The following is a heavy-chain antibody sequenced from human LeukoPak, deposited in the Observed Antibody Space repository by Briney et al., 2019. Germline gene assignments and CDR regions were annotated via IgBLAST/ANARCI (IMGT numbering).Heavy chain of an antibody. CDR1: GFTLSSYY. CDR2: MSYDETTA. D-gene: IGHD1-26*01. J-gene: IGHJ4*02. Sequence: GGSLRLFCAGSGFTLSSYYMHWVRQAPDKGLEWVAVMSYDETTANYAGSVQGRLTVSRDNSKNTLFLQINSLRAEDMAMYFCTRGGGANYYGDYFDYWSQGTLVTVPS. CDR3: TRGGGANYYGDYFDY. V-gene: IGHV3-30*14.